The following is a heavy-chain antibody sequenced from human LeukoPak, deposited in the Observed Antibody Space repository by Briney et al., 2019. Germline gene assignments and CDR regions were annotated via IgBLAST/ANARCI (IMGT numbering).Heavy chain of an antibody. CDR3: AKDRSWGLDY. Sequence: GGSLRLSCAASGFIFNSYVISWVRQAPGKGLEWVSALSGSGGTTYYADSVKGRFTISRDNSKNTLYLQMNSLRAEDTAIYYCAKDRSWGLDYWGQGTLVTVSS. J-gene: IGHJ4*02. D-gene: IGHD7-27*01. CDR2: LSGSGGTT. CDR1: GFIFNSYV. V-gene: IGHV3-23*01.